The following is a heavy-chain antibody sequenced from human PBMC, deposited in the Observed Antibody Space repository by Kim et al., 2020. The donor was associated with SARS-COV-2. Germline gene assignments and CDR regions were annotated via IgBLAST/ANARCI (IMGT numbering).Heavy chain of an antibody. CDR2: IYYSGST. CDR1: GGSISSYY. CDR3: ARNGETTIFGVVTIPGGMDA. D-gene: IGHD3-3*01. Sequence: SETLSLTCTVSGGSISSYYWSWIRQPPGKGLEWIGYIYYSGSTNYNPSLKSRVTISVDTSKNQFSLKLSSVTAADTAVYYCARNGETTIFGVVTIPGGMDAWGKGTTVTVPP. V-gene: IGHV4-59*08. J-gene: IGHJ6*04.